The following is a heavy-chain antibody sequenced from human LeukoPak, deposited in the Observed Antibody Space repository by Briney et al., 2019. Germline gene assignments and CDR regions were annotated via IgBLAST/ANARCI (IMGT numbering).Heavy chain of an antibody. CDR2: ISDTGVTA. V-gene: IGHV3-23*01. J-gene: IGHJ6*02. Sequence: GGSLRLSCAASGFTFSNYAMSWVRQAPGQGLDWVSAISDTGVTAYYADSVKGRFTISRDNSKSTLYLQMNYLRAEDTAVYYCAKNLYCGGGSCYPSALGMDVWGQGTTVTVSS. D-gene: IGHD2-15*01. CDR3: AKNLYCGGGSCYPSALGMDV. CDR1: GFTFSNYA.